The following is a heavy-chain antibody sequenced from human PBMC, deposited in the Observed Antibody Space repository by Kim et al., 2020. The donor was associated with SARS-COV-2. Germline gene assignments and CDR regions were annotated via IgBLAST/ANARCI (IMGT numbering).Heavy chain of an antibody. Sequence: YYADSVQGRFTISRDNAKKTLYLQMNSLRAEDTAVYYCAKLGFNWAKYFDCWGQGILVTVSS. CDR3: AKLGFNWAKYFDC. D-gene: IGHD7-27*01. J-gene: IGHJ4*02. V-gene: IGHV3-23*05.